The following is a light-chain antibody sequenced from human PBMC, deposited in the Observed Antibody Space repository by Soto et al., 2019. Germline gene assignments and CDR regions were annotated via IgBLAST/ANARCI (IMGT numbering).Light chain of an antibody. V-gene: IGKV1-12*01. CDR2: AAS. CDR3: QQANSFPIT. CDR1: QGIGTW. Sequence: DIQMTQSPSSVSASVGDRVTITCRASQGIGTWLAWYQQKLGKAPKLLIYAASSLYSGVPSRFSGSGSGTDFTLTISSLQPEDFATYYCQQANSFPITFGPGTKVDIK. J-gene: IGKJ3*01.